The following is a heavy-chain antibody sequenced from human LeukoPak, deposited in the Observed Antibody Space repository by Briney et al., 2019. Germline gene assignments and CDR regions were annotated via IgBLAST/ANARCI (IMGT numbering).Heavy chain of an antibody. CDR1: GFTFSSYA. J-gene: IGHJ4*02. CDR3: ARGDRYSSGSAFDY. CDR2: ISYDGSNK. Sequence: GGSLRLSCAASGFTFSSYAMHWVRQAPGKGLEWVAVISYDGSNKYYADSVKGRFTISRDNSKNTLYLQMNSLRAEDTAVYYCARGDRYSSGSAFDYWGQGTLVTVSS. D-gene: IGHD6-19*01. V-gene: IGHV3-30-3*01.